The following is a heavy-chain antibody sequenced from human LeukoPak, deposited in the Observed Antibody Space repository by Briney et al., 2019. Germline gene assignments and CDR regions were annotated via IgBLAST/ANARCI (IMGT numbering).Heavy chain of an antibody. CDR1: GYTFTGYY. CDR2: INPNSGGT. V-gene: IGHV1-2*02. J-gene: IGHJ5*02. Sequence: ASGKVSCKASGYTFTGYYMHWVRQAPGQGLEWMGWINPNSGGTNYAQKFQGRVTMTRDTSISTAYMELSRLRSDDTAVYYCARVNFVRITVTTYNWFDPWGQGTLVTVSS. D-gene: IGHD4-17*01. CDR3: ARVNFVRITVTTYNWFDP.